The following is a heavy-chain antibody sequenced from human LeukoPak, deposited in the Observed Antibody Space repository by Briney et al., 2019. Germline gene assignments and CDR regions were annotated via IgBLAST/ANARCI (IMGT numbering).Heavy chain of an antibody. J-gene: IGHJ4*02. Sequence: GGSLRLSCAASGFTVSSNYMSWVRQAPGKGLEWVSIIYSGGSTYYADSVKGRFTLSRDNSKNTLFLQMNSLRAEDTAVYYCARGAMTTVTTPHYWGQGTLVTVSS. CDR1: GFTVSSNY. V-gene: IGHV3-53*01. CDR3: ARGAMTTVTTPHY. CDR2: IYSGGST. D-gene: IGHD4-17*01.